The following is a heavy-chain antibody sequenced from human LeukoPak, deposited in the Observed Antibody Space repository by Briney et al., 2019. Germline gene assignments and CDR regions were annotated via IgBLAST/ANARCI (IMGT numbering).Heavy chain of an antibody. D-gene: IGHD5-18*01. CDR2: IYPGDSDT. V-gene: IGHV5-51*01. Sequence: RGESLKISCKGSGYSFTSYWIGWVRQMPGKGLEWMGIIYPGDSDTRYSPSFQGQVTISADKSISTAYLQWSSLKASDTAMYYCARHMADTAMVTSDYYYYMGVWSQGTLVTVSS. CDR3: ARHMADTAMVTSDYYYYMGV. CDR1: GYSFTSYW. J-gene: IGHJ6*03.